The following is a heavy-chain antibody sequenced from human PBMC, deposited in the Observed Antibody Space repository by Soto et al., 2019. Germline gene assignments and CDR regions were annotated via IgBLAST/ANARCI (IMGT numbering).Heavy chain of an antibody. CDR1: GDSISSGDNS. CDR3: ARGLRYCSTTTCSEDWFDP. CDR2: IFRSGSS. D-gene: IGHD2-2*01. V-gene: IGHV4-30-2*01. Sequence: SETLSLTCTVSGDSISSGDNSWSWIRQPPGQGLEWIGYIFRSGSSFSNPPLRSRVTLSVDTSKNQFSLSLSTVTAADTALYYCARGLRYCSTTTCSEDWFDPWGPGTLVTVSS. J-gene: IGHJ5*02.